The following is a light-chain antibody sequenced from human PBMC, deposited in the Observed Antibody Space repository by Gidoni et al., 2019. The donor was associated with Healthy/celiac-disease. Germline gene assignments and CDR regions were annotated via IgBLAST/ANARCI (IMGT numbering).Light chain of an antibody. CDR1: QSVSSN. J-gene: IGKJ1*01. CDR3: QQYNNWPPL. Sequence: EIVMTQSPATLSVSPGERATLSCRASQSVSSNLAWYQQKPGQAPRLLIYGASTRATGIPARFSGSGSGTEFTLTISSLQSEDFAVYYCQQYNNWPPLFXQXTKVEIK. V-gene: IGKV3-15*01. CDR2: GAS.